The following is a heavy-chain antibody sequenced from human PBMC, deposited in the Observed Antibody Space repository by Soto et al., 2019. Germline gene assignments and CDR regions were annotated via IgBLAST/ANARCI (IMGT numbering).Heavy chain of an antibody. D-gene: IGHD3-22*01. CDR1: GFTFSSYA. J-gene: IGHJ3*02. Sequence: EVQLLESGGGLVQPGGSLRLSCAASGFTFSSYAMSWVRQAPGKGLEWVSAISGSGGSTYYADSVKGRFTISRDNSKNTLYLQMNGLRAEDTAVYYCATLYYYDSSGYYYGAFDIWGQGTMVTVSS. V-gene: IGHV3-23*01. CDR2: ISGSGGST. CDR3: ATLYYYDSSGYYYGAFDI.